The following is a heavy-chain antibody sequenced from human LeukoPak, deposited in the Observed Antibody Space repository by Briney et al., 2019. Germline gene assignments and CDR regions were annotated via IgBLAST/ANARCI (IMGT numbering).Heavy chain of an antibody. Sequence: PGGSLRLSCAASGFTFSSYSMNWVRQAPGKGLEWVSYSSSSSSYIYYADSVKGRFTISRDNAKNSLYLQMNSLRAEDTAVYYCAKQTYYYDSSGYPYYFDYWGQGTLVTVSS. CDR1: GFTFSSYS. D-gene: IGHD3-22*01. J-gene: IGHJ4*02. V-gene: IGHV3-21*01. CDR2: SSSSSSYI. CDR3: AKQTYYYDSSGYPYYFDY.